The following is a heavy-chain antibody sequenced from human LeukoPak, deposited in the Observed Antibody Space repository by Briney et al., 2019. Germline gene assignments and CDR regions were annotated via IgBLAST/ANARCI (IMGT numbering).Heavy chain of an antibody. CDR2: ISYDGTNK. Sequence: GGSLRLSCAASGFTFSSYAMHWVRQAPGKGLEWVAVISYDGTNKYYADSVKGRFTISRDNSKNTLYLQMNSLRAEDTAVYYCARTGYCSSTSCYLLGGMDVWGKGTMVTVSS. J-gene: IGHJ6*04. CDR3: ARTGYCSSTSCYLLGGMDV. D-gene: IGHD2-2*01. CDR1: GFTFSSYA. V-gene: IGHV3-30*04.